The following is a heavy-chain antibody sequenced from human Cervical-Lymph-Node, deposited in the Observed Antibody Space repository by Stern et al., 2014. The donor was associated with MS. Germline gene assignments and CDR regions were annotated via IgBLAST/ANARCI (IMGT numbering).Heavy chain of an antibody. CDR1: GYTFTSYY. Sequence: VQLVQSGAEVKKPGASVKVSCKASGYTFTSYYMHWVRQAPGQGLEWMGIINPSGGSTSYAQKFQGRVTMTRDTSTSTVYMELSSLRSEDTAVYYCARDLVRAAAASGMDVWGQGTTVTVSS. J-gene: IGHJ6*02. D-gene: IGHD6-13*01. V-gene: IGHV1-46*03. CDR2: INPSGGST. CDR3: ARDLVRAAAASGMDV.